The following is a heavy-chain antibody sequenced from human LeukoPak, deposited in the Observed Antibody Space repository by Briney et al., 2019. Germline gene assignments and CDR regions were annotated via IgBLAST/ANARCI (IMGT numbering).Heavy chain of an antibody. V-gene: IGHV3-7*03. J-gene: IGHJ5*02. Sequence: GGSLRLSCAASGFTFSSYWMSWVRQAPGKGLEWVASIKQDGSEKYYVDSVKGRFTISRDNAKNSLYLQMNSLRAEDTAVYYCARDGIAAGQTPGPFDPWGQGTLVTVSS. D-gene: IGHD6-13*01. CDR3: ARDGIAAGQTPGPFDP. CDR1: GFTFSSYW. CDR2: IKQDGSEK.